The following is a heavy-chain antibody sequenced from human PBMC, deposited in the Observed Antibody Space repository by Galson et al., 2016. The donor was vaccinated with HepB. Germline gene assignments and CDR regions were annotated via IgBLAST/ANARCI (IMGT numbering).Heavy chain of an antibody. Sequence: ETLSLTCTVSGGSISSSTYYWNWIRQPPGKGLEWIGAVYYTGRTYHNPSLKSRLTISVDTSKSQFSLKLTSVNAADTAVYYCARGLAAAWESLAYWGQGTLVIVSS. CDR1: GGSISSSTYY. J-gene: IGHJ4*02. V-gene: IGHV4-39*01. CDR2: VYYTGRT. D-gene: IGHD1-26*01. CDR3: ARGLAAAWESLAY.